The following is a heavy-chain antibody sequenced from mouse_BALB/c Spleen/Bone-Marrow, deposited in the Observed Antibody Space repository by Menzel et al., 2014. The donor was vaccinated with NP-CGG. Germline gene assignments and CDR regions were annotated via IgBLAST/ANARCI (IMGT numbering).Heavy chain of an antibody. CDR2: IDPASGDT. D-gene: IGHD2-2*01. CDR3: ARVNPWYFDV. V-gene: IGHV14-3*02. CDR1: GFNIKDTY. J-gene: IGHJ1*01. Sequence: VQLQQSGAELVKPGASVKLSCTASGFNIKDTYIHWVMQRPEQGLAWIGRIDPASGDTKFDPKFQGKATITADTSSNTAYLQVTSLTSEDTAVYYCARVNPWYFDVWGAGTTDTVSS.